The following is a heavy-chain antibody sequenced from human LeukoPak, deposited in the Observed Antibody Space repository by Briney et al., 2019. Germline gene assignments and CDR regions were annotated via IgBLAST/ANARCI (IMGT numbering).Heavy chain of an antibody. CDR3: ARDRPGDV. CDR2: ISSNGDST. V-gene: IGHV3-64*01. Sequence: GGSLRLSCAASGFTFSSYEMHWVRQAPGKGLEYVSAISSNGDSTYYANFMKGRFIISRDNSKNTLYLQMGSLRPGDMAVYYCARDRPGDVWGEGTTVTVSS. CDR1: GFTFSSYE. J-gene: IGHJ6*04.